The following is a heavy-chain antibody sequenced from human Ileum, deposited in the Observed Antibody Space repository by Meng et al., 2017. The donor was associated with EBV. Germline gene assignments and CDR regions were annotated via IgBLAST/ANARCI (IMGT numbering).Heavy chain of an antibody. CDR3: ARDPTGGEDHQRV. Sequence: QGLLQEAGPGLVNPSGNPSLTFAGPGGSISSSNWWSCVRQPPGKGLEWIGKIYHSGITIYNPSLKSRVTMSVDNSKNQFSLKLNSMTAADTAVYYCARDPTGGEDHQRVWGQGTLVTVSS. J-gene: IGHJ4*02. CDR1: GGSISSSNW. D-gene: IGHD1-14*01. CDR2: IYHSGIT. V-gene: IGHV4-4*02.